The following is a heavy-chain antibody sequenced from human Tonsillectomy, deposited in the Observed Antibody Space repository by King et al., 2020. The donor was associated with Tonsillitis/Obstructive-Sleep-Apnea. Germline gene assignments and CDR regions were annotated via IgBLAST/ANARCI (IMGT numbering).Heavy chain of an antibody. CDR2: IDPTDSYT. Sequence: VQLVESGAEVKKPGESLRISCKGSGYSFTNYWISWVRQMPGKGLEWMGRIDPTDSYTNYSPSFHGHVTISVDKSIGAAYLQWSSLKASDTAMYYCARLSGGSPSCFYYYGMDVWAKGPRSPSP. V-gene: IGHV5-10-1*03. CDR1: GYSFTNYW. D-gene: IGHD2-15*01. J-gene: IGHJ6*02. CDR3: ARLSGGSPSCFYYYGMDV.